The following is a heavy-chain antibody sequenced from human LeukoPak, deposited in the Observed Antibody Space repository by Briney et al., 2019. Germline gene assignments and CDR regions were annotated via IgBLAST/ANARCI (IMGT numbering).Heavy chain of an antibody. CDR1: GGSISSYS. D-gene: IGHD2-15*01. CDR2: IYYSGST. V-gene: IGHV4-59*01. Sequence: SETLSLTCTVSGGSISSYSWSWIRQPPGKGLEWVGYIYYSGSTNYNPSLKSRVTISIDTSKNQFSLKLSSVTAADTAVYYCATHPPKLCTGGSCSDYWGQGTLVTVSS. J-gene: IGHJ4*02. CDR3: ATHPPKLCTGGSCSDY.